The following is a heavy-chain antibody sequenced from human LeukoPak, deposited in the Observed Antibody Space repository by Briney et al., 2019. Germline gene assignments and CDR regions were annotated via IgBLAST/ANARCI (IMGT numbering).Heavy chain of an antibody. CDR1: GYTFTSYG. CDR2: ISAYNGNT. J-gene: IGHJ3*02. CDR3: ARSHIVLLLYATNDAFDI. Sequence: ASVKVSCKASGYTFTSYGISWVRQAPGQGLEWMGWISAYNGNTNYAQKLQGRVTMTTDTFPSTAYMELRSLRSDDTAVYYCARSHIVLLLYATNDAFDIWGQGTMVTVSS. D-gene: IGHD2-8*01. V-gene: IGHV1-18*01.